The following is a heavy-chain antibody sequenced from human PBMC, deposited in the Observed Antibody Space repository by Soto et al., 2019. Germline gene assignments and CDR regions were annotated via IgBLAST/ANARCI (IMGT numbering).Heavy chain of an antibody. CDR2: INHSGST. CDR3: ARDIVAPYFDY. CDR1: GGSFSGYY. V-gene: IGHV4-34*01. Sequence: PSETLSLTCAVYGGSFSGYYWSWIRQPPGKGLEWIGEINHSGSTNYNPSLKSRVTISVDTSKNQFSLKLSSVTAADTAVYYCARDIVAPYFDYWGQGTLVTVSS. D-gene: IGHD5-12*01. J-gene: IGHJ4*02.